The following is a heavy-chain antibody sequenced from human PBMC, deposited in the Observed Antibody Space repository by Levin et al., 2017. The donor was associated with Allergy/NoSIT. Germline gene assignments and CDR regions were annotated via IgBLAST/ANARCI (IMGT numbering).Heavy chain of an antibody. CDR1: GFTFDDYA. J-gene: IGHJ6*02. Sequence: GGSLRLSCAASGFTFDDYAMHWVRQAPGKGLEWVSGISWNSGSIGYADSVKGRFTISRDNAKNSLYLQMNSLRAEDTALYYCAKDLRTYSNLALSYYYYGMDVWGQGTTVTVSS. CDR2: ISWNSGSI. V-gene: IGHV3-9*01. CDR3: AKDLRTYSNLALSYYYYGMDV. D-gene: IGHD2-15*01.